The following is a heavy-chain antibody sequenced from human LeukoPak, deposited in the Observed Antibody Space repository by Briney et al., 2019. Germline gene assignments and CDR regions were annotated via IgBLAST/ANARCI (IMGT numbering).Heavy chain of an antibody. CDR1: GVSISSYY. D-gene: IGHD6-19*01. J-gene: IGHJ4*02. Sequence: KPPETLSLTCTVSGVSISSYYWSWIRQPPGKGLEWIGYIYYSGSTNYNPSLKSRVTISVDTSKNQFSLKLSSVTAADTAVYYCARTDLGIAVYFDYWGQGTLVTVSS. CDR2: IYYSGST. V-gene: IGHV4-59*01. CDR3: ARTDLGIAVYFDY.